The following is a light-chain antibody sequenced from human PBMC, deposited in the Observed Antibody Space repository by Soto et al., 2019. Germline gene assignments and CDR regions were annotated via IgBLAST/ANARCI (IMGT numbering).Light chain of an antibody. Sequence: EIVMTQSPDTLSVSPGERATVSCRASESVSSNLARYQQKAGQAPSLLIYGASTRATGIPARFSGSGSATEFTLTISALQSEDVAIYYCQQYNSWPPYNFGQGTKVDIK. CDR2: GAS. CDR3: QQYNSWPPYN. CDR1: ESVSSN. V-gene: IGKV3-15*01. J-gene: IGKJ2*01.